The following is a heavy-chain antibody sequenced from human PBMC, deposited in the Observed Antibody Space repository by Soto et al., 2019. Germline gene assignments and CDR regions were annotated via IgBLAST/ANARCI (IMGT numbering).Heavy chain of an antibody. Sequence: QVQLVESGGGVVQPGRSMRLSCAPSGFIFRSYDMHWVRQAPGKGLEWVAVIWNDGSKKYYADSVKGRFTISRDNSKNTLYLQMNSLRTDDTAVYCCSRGQRLSSGSWGDYWGQGTLVTVSS. J-gene: IGHJ4*02. CDR3: SRGQRLSSGSWGDY. D-gene: IGHD3-16*01. V-gene: IGHV3-33*01. CDR2: IWNDGSKK. CDR1: GFIFRSYD.